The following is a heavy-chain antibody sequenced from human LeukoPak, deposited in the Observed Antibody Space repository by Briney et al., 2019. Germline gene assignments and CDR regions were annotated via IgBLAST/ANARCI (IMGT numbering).Heavy chain of an antibody. Sequence: ASVKVSFKASGYSCTAYWLHWGRQAPAQGLEWMGWIKPDSGDAKSEQQSPGRVSMTRDTYSSTAFLELSSIRCDDTAVYFCARDYPHQRFDYWGQGTLVTVSS. CDR3: ARDYPHQRFDY. CDR1: GYSCTAYW. D-gene: IGHD3-16*02. V-gene: IGHV1-2*02. CDR2: IKPDSGDA. J-gene: IGHJ4*02.